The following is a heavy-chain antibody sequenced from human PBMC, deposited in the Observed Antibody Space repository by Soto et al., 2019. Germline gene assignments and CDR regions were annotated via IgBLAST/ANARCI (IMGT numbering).Heavy chain of an antibody. CDR3: ARGLPDGSGQYCDY. CDR1: GFTFSSYS. J-gene: IGHJ4*02. CDR2: MSSSSSYI. Sequence: EVQLVESGGGLVQPGGSLRLSCAASGFTFSSYSMNWVRQAPGKGLEWVSSMSSSSSYIYYGDSVKGRFTISRDNAKNSLYLQMNSLRAEDTAVYYCARGLPDGSGQYCDYWGQGTLVTVSS. V-gene: IGHV3-21*01. D-gene: IGHD3-10*01.